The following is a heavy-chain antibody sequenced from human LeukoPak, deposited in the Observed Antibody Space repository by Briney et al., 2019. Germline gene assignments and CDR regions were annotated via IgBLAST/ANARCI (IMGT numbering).Heavy chain of an antibody. Sequence: SETLSLTCTVSGGSISSSSFYWGWIRQPSGKGLEWIGSIYYSGSTNYNPSLKSRVTISVDTSKNQFSLKLSSVTAADTAVYYCARAGSRDSSGYYYVFDYWGQGTLVTVSS. V-gene: IGHV4-39*07. CDR2: IYYSGST. J-gene: IGHJ4*02. CDR1: GGSISSSSFY. CDR3: ARAGSRDSSGYYYVFDY. D-gene: IGHD3-22*01.